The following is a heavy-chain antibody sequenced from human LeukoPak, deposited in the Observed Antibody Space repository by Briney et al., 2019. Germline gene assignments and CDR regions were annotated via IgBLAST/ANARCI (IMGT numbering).Heavy chain of an antibody. CDR2: ISRSATTI. V-gene: IGHV3-48*03. CDR1: GFTFSSYE. J-gene: IGHJ6*03. CDR3: AKDRSYYLWNDFYYMDV. Sequence: PGGSLRLSCAASGFTFSSYEMNWVRQAPGKGLEWVSSISRSATTIYYADSVKGRFTISRDNSKNTLYLQVNSLRAEDTAVYYCAKDRSYYLWNDFYYMDVWGNGTTVTVSS. D-gene: IGHD1-26*01.